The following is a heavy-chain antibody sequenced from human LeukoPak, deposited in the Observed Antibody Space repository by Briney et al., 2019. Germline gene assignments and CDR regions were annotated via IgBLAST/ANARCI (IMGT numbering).Heavy chain of an antibody. V-gene: IGHV4-38-2*02. J-gene: IGHJ6*03. CDR1: GYSISSGYY. CDR3: ARGFTDVNGIAVAGIGHYYYYMDV. D-gene: IGHD6-19*01. CDR2: IYHSGRT. Sequence: SETLSLTCTVSGYSISSGYYWGWIRQPPGKGLEWIGSIYHSGRTFYNPSLKSRVTISVDTSKNQFSPKLSSVTAADTAVYYCARGFTDVNGIAVAGIGHYYYYMDVWGKGTTVTVSS.